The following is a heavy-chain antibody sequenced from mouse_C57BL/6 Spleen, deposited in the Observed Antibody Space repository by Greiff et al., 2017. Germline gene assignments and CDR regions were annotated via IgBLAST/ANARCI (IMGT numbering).Heavy chain of an antibody. CDR2: ISSGGDYI. V-gene: IGHV5-9-1*02. Sequence: EGKLVESGEGLVKPGGSLKLSCAASGFTFSSYAMSWVRQTPEKRLEWVAYISSGGDYIYYADTVKGRFTISRDNARNTLYLQMSSLKSEDTAMYYCTRVATTVVANWYVDVWGTGTTVTVSS. J-gene: IGHJ1*03. CDR3: TRVATTVVANWYVDV. CDR1: GFTFSSYA. D-gene: IGHD1-1*01.